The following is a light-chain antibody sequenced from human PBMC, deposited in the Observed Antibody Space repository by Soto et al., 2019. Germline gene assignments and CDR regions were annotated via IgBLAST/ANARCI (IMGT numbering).Light chain of an antibody. J-gene: IGLJ2*01. V-gene: IGLV2-8*01. CDR3: SSYAGSMNLI. CDR1: SSDVGGHNH. CDR2: EVS. Sequence: QSALTPPPSASGSPGQSVTISCTGSSSDVGGHNHVSWDQQHPGKAPTLMIYEVSKRPSGVPDRFSGSKSVNTASLIVSGLQAEDEADYYCSSYAGSMNLIFGGGTQLTVL.